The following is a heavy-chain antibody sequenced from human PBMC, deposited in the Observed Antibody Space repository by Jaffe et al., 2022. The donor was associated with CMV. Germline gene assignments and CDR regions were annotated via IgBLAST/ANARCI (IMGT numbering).Heavy chain of an antibody. D-gene: IGHD1-26*01. CDR3: ASEKGAIVGATGGGAFDI. J-gene: IGHJ3*02. Sequence: EVQLVESGGGLVQPGGSLRLSCAASGFTFSSYEMNWVRQAPGKGLEWVSYISSSGSTIYYADSVKGRFTISRDNAKNSLYLQMNSLRAEDTAVYYCASEKGAIVGATGGGAFDIWGQGTMVTVSS. CDR2: ISSSGSTI. V-gene: IGHV3-48*03. CDR1: GFTFSSYE.